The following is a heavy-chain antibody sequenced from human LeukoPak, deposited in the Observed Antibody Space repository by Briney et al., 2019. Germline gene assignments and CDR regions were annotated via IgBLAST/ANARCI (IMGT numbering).Heavy chain of an antibody. CDR2: ISGSGGST. J-gene: IGHJ4*02. CDR1: EFTFSTYA. V-gene: IGHV3-23*01. CDR3: AKRGGTYYFDD. D-gene: IGHD1-7*01. Sequence: GGSLRLSCAASEFTFSTYAMSWVRQAPRKGLEWVSGISGSGGSTYYADSVRGRFTISRDNSKNTLYLQMNSLRAEDAAVYYCAKRGGTYYFDDWGQGTLVTVSS.